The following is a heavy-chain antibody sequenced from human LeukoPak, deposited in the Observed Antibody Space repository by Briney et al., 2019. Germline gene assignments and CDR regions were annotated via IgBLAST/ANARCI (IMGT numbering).Heavy chain of an antibody. CDR3: AKDIATTPFY. V-gene: IGHV3-74*01. CDR2: ITNDGSGA. J-gene: IGHJ4*02. CDR1: GFTFSNYW. D-gene: IGHD5-12*01. Sequence: GGCLRLSCTASGFTFSNYWMHWVRQAPGKGLVWVSRITNDGSGATYADSVKGRFTISRDNAKNTVYLQMNSLRAEDTAVYYGAKDIATTPFYWGQGNLVTVPS.